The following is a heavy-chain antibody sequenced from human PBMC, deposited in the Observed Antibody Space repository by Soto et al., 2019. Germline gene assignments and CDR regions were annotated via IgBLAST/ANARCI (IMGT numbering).Heavy chain of an antibody. J-gene: IGHJ4*02. CDR3: ASSTTLAAGQTDY. CDR1: GGSISSYY. Sequence: SETLSLTCTVSGGSISSYYWSWIRQPPGKGLEWIGYIYYSGSTNYNPSLKSRVTISVDTSKNQFSLKLSSVTAADTAVYYCASSTTLAAGQTDYWGQGTLVTVSS. D-gene: IGHD6-13*01. V-gene: IGHV4-59*01. CDR2: IYYSGST.